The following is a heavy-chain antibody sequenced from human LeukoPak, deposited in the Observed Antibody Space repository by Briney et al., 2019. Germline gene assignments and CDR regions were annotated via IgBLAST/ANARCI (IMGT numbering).Heavy chain of an antibody. CDR3: ARGAGAGIDY. Sequence: PSETLSLTCAVYRGSLGDYYWNWIRQPPGKGLEWIGEIIHSGSANYNPSLKSRVTIAVDTPKNQFSLKLSSVTAADTAVYYCARGAGAGIDYWAREPWSPSPQ. D-gene: IGHD6-13*01. CDR1: RGSLGDYY. J-gene: IGHJ4*02. V-gene: IGHV4-34*01. CDR2: IIHSGSA.